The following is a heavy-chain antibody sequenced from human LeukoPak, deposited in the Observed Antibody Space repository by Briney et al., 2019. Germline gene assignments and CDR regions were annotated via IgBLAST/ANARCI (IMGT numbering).Heavy chain of an antibody. J-gene: IGHJ4*02. CDR1: GGSISSYY. CDR2: IYTSGST. Sequence: SETLSLTCTVSGGSISSYYWSWIRQPAGKGLEWIGRIYTSGSTNYNPSLKSRVTMSMDKSKNQFSLQLTSVTAADTALYYCARDRGYSSGWYVDYWGQGTLVTVSS. D-gene: IGHD6-19*01. V-gene: IGHV4-4*07. CDR3: ARDRGYSSGWYVDY.